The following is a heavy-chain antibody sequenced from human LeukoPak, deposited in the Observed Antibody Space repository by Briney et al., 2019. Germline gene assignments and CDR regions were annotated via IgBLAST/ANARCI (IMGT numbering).Heavy chain of an antibody. J-gene: IGHJ5*02. CDR3: ARENVWFGDSNWFDP. CDR1: GAPISSSNW. CDR2: IHHSGNP. V-gene: IGHV4-4*02. Sequence: SGTLSLPCAVSGAPISSSNWWSWVRQPPGEGLEWVGEIHHSGNPNTNPSLKSQVTIPVDKPQNQLSRKLGSVTVAATAVYYCARENVWFGDSNWFDPWGQGTLVTVSS. D-gene: IGHD3-10*01.